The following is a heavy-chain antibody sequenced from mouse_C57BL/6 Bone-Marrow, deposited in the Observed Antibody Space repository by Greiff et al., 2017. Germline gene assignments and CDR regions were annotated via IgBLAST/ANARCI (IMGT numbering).Heavy chain of an antibody. Sequence: QVQLKESGAELVRPGASVKLSCKASGYTFTDYYINWVKQRPGQGLEWIARIYPGSGNTYYNEKFKGKATLTAEKSSSTAYMQLSSLTSEDSAVYVCARYPGDYYAMDYWGQGTSVTVSS. CDR1: GYTFTDYY. J-gene: IGHJ4*01. CDR2: IYPGSGNT. V-gene: IGHV1-76*01. CDR3: ARYPGDYYAMDY.